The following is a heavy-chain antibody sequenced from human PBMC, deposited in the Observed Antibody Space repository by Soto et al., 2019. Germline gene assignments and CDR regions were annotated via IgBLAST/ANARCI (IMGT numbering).Heavy chain of an antibody. V-gene: IGHV4-39*01. Sequence: QLQLQESGPGLVKPSETLSLTRSVSGGSISNTSYYWGWIRQPPGKGLEWVGTIYFSGSTFYNPSLKSRVTISIDTSKNQFSLRPSSVTAADTAVYYCARHGSYWGQGTLVTVSS. CDR2: IYFSGST. CDR3: ARHGSY. CDR1: GGSISNTSYY. J-gene: IGHJ4*02.